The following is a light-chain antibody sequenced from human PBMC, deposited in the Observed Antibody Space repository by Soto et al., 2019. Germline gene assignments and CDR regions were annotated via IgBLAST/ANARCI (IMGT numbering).Light chain of an antibody. J-gene: IGLJ1*01. CDR1: SSNIGNNA. Sequence: QSVLTQPPSVSEAPRQRVTISCSGSSSNIGNNAVNWYQQLPGKAPKLLIYYDDLLPSGVSDRFSGSKSGTSASLAISGLQSEDEAEYFCFSFTTTSTHVFGTGTKVTVL. CDR3: FSFTTTSTHV. CDR2: YDD. V-gene: IGLV1-36*01.